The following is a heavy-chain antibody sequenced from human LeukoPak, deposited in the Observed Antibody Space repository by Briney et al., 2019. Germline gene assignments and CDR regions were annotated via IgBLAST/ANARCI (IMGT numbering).Heavy chain of an antibody. CDR1: GYTFTGYY. J-gene: IGHJ4*02. Sequence: VASVKVSCKASGYTFTGYYMHWVRQAPGQGLEWMGWINPNSGGTNYAQKFQGRVTMTRDTSISTAYMELGRLRSDDTAVYYCARGEGGGYCSSTSCYAADFDYWGQGTLVTVSS. D-gene: IGHD2-2*03. CDR2: INPNSGGT. V-gene: IGHV1-2*02. CDR3: ARGEGGGYCSSTSCYAADFDY.